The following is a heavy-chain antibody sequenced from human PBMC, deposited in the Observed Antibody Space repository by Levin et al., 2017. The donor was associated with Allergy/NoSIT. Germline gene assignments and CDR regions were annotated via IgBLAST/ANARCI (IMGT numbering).Heavy chain of an antibody. Sequence: ASETLSLTCAVYGGSFSGYYWSWIRQPPGKGLEWIGEINHSGSTNYNPSLKSRVTISVDTSKNQFSLKLSSVTAADTAVYYCARGPGFITYYYGSGSYRPNWFDPWGQGTLVTVSS. CDR1: GGSFSGYY. CDR2: INHSGST. CDR3: ARGPGFITYYYGSGSYRPNWFDP. V-gene: IGHV4-34*01. D-gene: IGHD3-10*01. J-gene: IGHJ5*02.